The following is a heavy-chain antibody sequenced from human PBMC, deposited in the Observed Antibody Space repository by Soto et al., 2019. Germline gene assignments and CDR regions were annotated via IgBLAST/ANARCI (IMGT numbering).Heavy chain of an antibody. Sequence: GSLRLSCSASGFTFSSYAMHWVRQAPGKGLEYVSAISSNGGSTYYADSVKGRFTISRDNSKNTLYLQMSSLRAEDTAVYYCVKVPYFDWLPPGMDVWGQGTTVTVSS. CDR3: VKVPYFDWLPPGMDV. J-gene: IGHJ6*02. CDR1: GFTFSSYA. D-gene: IGHD3-9*01. CDR2: ISSNGGST. V-gene: IGHV3-64D*06.